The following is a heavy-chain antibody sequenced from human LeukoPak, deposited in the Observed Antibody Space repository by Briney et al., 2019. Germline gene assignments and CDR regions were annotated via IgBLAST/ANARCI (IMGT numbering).Heavy chain of an antibody. CDR1: GYTFTSYY. CDR2: INPSGGST. D-gene: IGHD6-6*01. J-gene: IGHJ4*02. Sequence: ASVKVSCKASGYTFTSYYMHWVRQAPGQGHEWMGIINPSGGSTSYAQKFQGRVTMTRDMSTSTVYMELSSLRSEDTAVYYCARSEEDLSLVDYWGQGTLVTVSS. V-gene: IGHV1-46*01. CDR3: ARSEEDLSLVDY.